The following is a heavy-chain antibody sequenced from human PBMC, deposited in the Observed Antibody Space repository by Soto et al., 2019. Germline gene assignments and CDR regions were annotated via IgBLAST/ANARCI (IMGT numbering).Heavy chain of an antibody. V-gene: IGHV1-69*13. CDR1: GGTFSSYA. CDR3: ARGKRLVVPAAPMGYYYGMDV. Sequence: SVKVSCKASGGTFSSYAISWVRQAPGQGLEWMGGIIPIFGTANYAQKFQGRVTITADESTSTAYMELSSLRSEDTAVYYCARGKRLVVPAAPMGYYYGMDVWGQGTTVTVSS. D-gene: IGHD2-2*01. CDR2: IIPIFGTA. J-gene: IGHJ6*02.